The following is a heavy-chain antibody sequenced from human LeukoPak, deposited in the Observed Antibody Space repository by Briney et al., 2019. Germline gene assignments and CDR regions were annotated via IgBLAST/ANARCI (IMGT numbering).Heavy chain of an antibody. Sequence: SETLSLTCTVSGGSISSYYWSWIRQPPGKGLEWIGYIYYSGSTNYNPSLKSRVTISVDTSKNQFSLKLSSVTAADTAVYYCARRRGEDSAFDIWGQGTMVTVSS. D-gene: IGHD3-16*01. V-gene: IGHV4-59*01. CDR2: IYYSGST. CDR3: ARRRGEDSAFDI. J-gene: IGHJ3*02. CDR1: GGSISSYY.